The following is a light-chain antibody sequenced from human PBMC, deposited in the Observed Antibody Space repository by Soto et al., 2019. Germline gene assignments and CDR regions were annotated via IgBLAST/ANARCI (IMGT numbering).Light chain of an antibody. CDR1: QSISSY. CDR3: QPSYSTPRT. CDR2: AAS. J-gene: IGKJ1*01. Sequence: DIQMTQSPSSLSASVGDRVTITCRASQSISSYLNWYQQKPGKAPKLLIYAASSLQSGVPSRFSGSGPRTDFTLTISILQPEDFATYYCQPSYSTPRTFGQGTKVEIK. V-gene: IGKV1-39*01.